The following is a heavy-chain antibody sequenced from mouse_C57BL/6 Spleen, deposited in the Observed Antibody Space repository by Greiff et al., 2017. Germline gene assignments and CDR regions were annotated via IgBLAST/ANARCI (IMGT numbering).Heavy chain of an antibody. Sequence: QVQLQQPGAELVMPGASVKLSCKASGYTFTSYWMHWVKQRPGQGLEWIGEIDPSDSYTNYNQKFKGKSTLTVAKSSSTAYMQSSSLTSEDSAVYDCAESPYDGSSPFAYWGQGTLVTVSA. J-gene: IGHJ3*01. V-gene: IGHV1-69*01. CDR1: GYTFTSYW. D-gene: IGHD1-1*01. CDR3: AESPYDGSSPFAY. CDR2: IDPSDSYT.